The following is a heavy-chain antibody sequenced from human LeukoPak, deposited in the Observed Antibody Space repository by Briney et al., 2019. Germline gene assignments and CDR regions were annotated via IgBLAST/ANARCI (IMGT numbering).Heavy chain of an antibody. CDR3: ARSLEVAVAGTRPTYYYYYMDV. J-gene: IGHJ6*03. Sequence: PSETLSLTCAVYGGSFSGYYWSWIRQPPGKGLEWIGEINHSGSTYYNPSLKSRVTISVDTSKNQFSLKLSSVTAADTAVYYCARSLEVAVAGTRPTYYYYYMDVWGKGTTVTISS. CDR2: INHSGST. V-gene: IGHV4-34*01. D-gene: IGHD6-19*01. CDR1: GGSFSGYY.